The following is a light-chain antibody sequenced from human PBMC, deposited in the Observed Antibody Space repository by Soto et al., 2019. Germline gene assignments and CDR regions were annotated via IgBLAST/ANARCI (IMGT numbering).Light chain of an antibody. Sequence: EVIMTQSPATLSVSPGETASLSCRASQSVGNDVAWYQKKPGQVPRLLIYSASTRATGIPARFGGSGSGTDFTLTISSLQSEDFALYYCQQYKDWPPITFGQGTRLEIE. V-gene: IGKV3-15*01. J-gene: IGKJ5*01. CDR2: SAS. CDR3: QQYKDWPPIT. CDR1: QSVGND.